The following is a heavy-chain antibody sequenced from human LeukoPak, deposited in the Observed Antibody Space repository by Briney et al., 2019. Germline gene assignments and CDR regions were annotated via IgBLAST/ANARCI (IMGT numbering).Heavy chain of an antibody. V-gene: IGHV4-34*01. CDR2: INHSGST. J-gene: IGHJ4*02. D-gene: IGHD3-22*01. Sequence: KPSETLSLTCAVYGGSFSGYYWSWIRQPPGKGLEWIGEINHSGSTNYNPSLKSRVTISVDTSKNQFSLKLSSVTAADTAVYYCARGRYYYDSSGYFGRVFDYWGQGTLVTVSS. CDR3: ARGRYYYDSSGYFGRVFDY. CDR1: GGSFSGYY.